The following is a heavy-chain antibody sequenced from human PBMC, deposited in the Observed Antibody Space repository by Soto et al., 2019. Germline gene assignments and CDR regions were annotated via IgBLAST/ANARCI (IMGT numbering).Heavy chain of an antibody. CDR3: ARARQMWGAAAENWFHX. CDR2: IKQDGSEK. CDR1: GFTFSSYW. Sequence: PGGSLRLSFAASGFTFSSYWMSWVRQAPGKGLEWVANIKQDGSEKYYADSVKVRFTISRDNYKNSLYLQINSLRAEDTAVYYCARARQMWGAAAENWFHXWGQGTLVTVSX. V-gene: IGHV3-7*01. D-gene: IGHD6-13*01. J-gene: IGHJ5*02.